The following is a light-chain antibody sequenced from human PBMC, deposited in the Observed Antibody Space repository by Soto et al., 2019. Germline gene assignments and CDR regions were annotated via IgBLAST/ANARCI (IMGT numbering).Light chain of an antibody. CDR2: AAS. Sequence: DIQMTQSPSSLSASVGDRVTITCRASQSISSYLNWYQQKPGKAPKLLIYAASSLQSGVPSRFSGSGSGTDFTLTISSLQPEDFATYYCQKSYSTPPITFGQGKRLEIK. CDR1: QSISSY. J-gene: IGKJ5*01. V-gene: IGKV1-39*01. CDR3: QKSYSTPPIT.